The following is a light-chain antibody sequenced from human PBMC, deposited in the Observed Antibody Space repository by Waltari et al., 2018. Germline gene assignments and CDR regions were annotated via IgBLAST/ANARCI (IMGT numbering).Light chain of an antibody. V-gene: IGKV3-15*01. CDR3: QHYNSRPLT. CDR2: GAS. CDR1: QSVRSN. Sequence: EIVMTQSPATLSVFPGERATLSCRASQSVRSNLARYQQRPGQAPRLLIYGASTRATGIPARFSGSGSGTDFTLTISSLQSEDFAVYYCQHYNSRPLTFGGGTKVEMK. J-gene: IGKJ4*01.